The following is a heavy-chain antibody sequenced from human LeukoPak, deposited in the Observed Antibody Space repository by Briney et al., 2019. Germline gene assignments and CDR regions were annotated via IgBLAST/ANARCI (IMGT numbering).Heavy chain of an antibody. D-gene: IGHD6-13*01. J-gene: IGHJ4*02. CDR3: ARDNSAAAGTVIEY. Sequence: GGSLRLSCAASGFTFSSYAMHWVRQAPGKGLEWVAVISYDGSNKYYADSVKGRFTISRDNSKNTLYLQMNSLRAEDTAVYYCARDNSAAAGTVIEYWGQGTLVTVSS. V-gene: IGHV3-30-3*01. CDR1: GFTFSSYA. CDR2: ISYDGSNK.